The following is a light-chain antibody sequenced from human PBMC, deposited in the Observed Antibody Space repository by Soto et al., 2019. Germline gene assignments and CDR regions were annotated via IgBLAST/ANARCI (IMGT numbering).Light chain of an antibody. CDR1: SSNIGSNS. J-gene: IGLJ2*01. CDR3: AAWDDSLNGEVV. V-gene: IGLV1-44*01. CDR2: STN. Sequence: QSVLTQPPSASGTPGQRVTIYCSGSSSNIGSNSVNWYQQLPGTAPKLLIYSTNQRPSGLPDRFSGSKSDTSASLAISGLQSEDEADYYCAAWDDSLNGEVVFGGGTQLTVL.